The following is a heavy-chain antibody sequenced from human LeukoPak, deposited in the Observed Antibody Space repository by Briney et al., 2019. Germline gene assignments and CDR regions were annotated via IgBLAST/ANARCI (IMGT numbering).Heavy chain of an antibody. Sequence: PGGSLRLSCAASGFTFSSYAMSWLRQAPGKGLEWVSAISGSGGSTYYADSVRGRFTISRDNSKNSLYLQMNSLRAEDTAVYYCAKDLWVLSWGSSNYFDYWGQGTLVTVSS. CDR3: AKDLWVLSWGSSNYFDY. CDR2: ISGSGGST. CDR1: GFTFSSYA. J-gene: IGHJ4*02. V-gene: IGHV3-23*01. D-gene: IGHD3-16*01.